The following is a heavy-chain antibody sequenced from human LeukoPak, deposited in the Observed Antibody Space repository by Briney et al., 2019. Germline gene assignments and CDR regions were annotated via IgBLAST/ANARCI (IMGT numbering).Heavy chain of an antibody. CDR3: AGHFGAWHYFDY. Sequence: PGGSLRLSCAASGFTFSSYAIHWVSQAPGKGLEWVALISYDGSTKYSTDSVKGRFTISRDNSKNTLYLQMNSLRPEDTAVYYCAGHFGAWHYFDYWGQGTLVTVSS. CDR2: ISYDGSTK. V-gene: IGHV3-30*04. J-gene: IGHJ4*02. CDR1: GFTFSSYA. D-gene: IGHD3-3*01.